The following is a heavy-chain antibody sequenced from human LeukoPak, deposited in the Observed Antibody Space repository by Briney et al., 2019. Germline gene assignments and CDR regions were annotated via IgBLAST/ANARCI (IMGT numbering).Heavy chain of an antibody. CDR1: GGSFSGYY. CDR3: ARPSRSISTAGAFDI. V-gene: IGHV4-34*01. Sequence: SETLSLTCAVYGGSFSGYYWSWIRQPPGKGLEWIGEINHSGSTNYNPSLKSRVTISVDTSKNQFSLKLSSVTAADTAVYYCARPSRSISTAGAFDIWGQGTMVTVSS. J-gene: IGHJ3*02. CDR2: INHSGST. D-gene: IGHD3-10*01.